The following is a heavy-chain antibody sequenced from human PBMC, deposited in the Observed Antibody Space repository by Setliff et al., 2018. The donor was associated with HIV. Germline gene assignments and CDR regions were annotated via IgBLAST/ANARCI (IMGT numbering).Heavy chain of an antibody. V-gene: IGHV3-7*03. CDR1: GLTFTNYA. CDR3: TRNIGSGTYWGSWYYMDV. J-gene: IGHJ6*03. D-gene: IGHD1-26*01. Sequence: GGSLRLSCAVSGLTFTNYAMHWVRQAPGKGLEWVANINKDGSQTYYVDSVKGRFTISRDTAKNSLFLQMNSLRAEDTAMYYCTRNIGSGTYWGSWYYMDVWGKGTTVTVSS. CDR2: INKDGSQT.